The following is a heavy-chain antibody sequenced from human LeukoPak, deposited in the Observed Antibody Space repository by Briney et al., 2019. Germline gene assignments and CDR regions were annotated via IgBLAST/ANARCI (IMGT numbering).Heavy chain of an antibody. J-gene: IGHJ4*02. D-gene: IGHD3-10*01. CDR1: GFTFSSYG. CDR2: IWYDGSNK. V-gene: IGHV3-33*01. Sequence: GGSLRLSCAASGFTFSSYGMHWVRQAPGKGLEWVAVIWYDGSNKYYADSVKGRFTISRDNSKNTLYLQMNSLRAEDTAVYYCARGEELWFGESPPFDYWGQGTLVTVSS. CDR3: ARGEELWFGESPPFDY.